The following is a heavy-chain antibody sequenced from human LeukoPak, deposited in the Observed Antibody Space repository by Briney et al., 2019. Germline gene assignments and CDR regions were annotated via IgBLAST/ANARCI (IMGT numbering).Heavy chain of an antibody. Sequence: SETLSLTCTVSGGSISNHYWSWIRQPAGKGLEWIGRIYTSGSTNYNPSLKSRVTMSLDTSKNQLSLKLSSVTAADTAVYFCTAEKNGSPHYWGQGTQVTVSS. J-gene: IGHJ4*02. D-gene: IGHD2-8*01. CDR2: IYTSGST. CDR3: TAEKNGSPHY. CDR1: GGSISNHY. V-gene: IGHV4-4*07.